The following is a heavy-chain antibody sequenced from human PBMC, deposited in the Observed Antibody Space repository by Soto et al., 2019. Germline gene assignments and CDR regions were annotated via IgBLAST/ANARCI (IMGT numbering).Heavy chain of an antibody. CDR3: ARLVFHCLRGSCADYNVYVLDV. V-gene: IGHV4-39*01. CDR2: IYYAGST. CDR1: GGSISSTDHY. D-gene: IGHD2-15*01. Sequence: QLQESGPGLVKASETLSLTCTVSGGSISSTDHYWGWIRQPPGKGLEWLGSIYYAGSTFHNPALKGRTTVSVDPSRNQFSLRLGAVTASDTAVYYCARLVFHCLRGSCADYNVYVLDVWGQGTTVTVSS. J-gene: IGHJ6*02.